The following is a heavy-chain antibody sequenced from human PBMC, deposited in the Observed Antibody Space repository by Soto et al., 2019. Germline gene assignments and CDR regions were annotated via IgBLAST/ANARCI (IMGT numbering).Heavy chain of an antibody. J-gene: IGHJ4*02. CDR3: ARDRGSDCSSTSCHSFDDY. CDR1: GGTFSSYA. V-gene: IGHV1-69*13. D-gene: IGHD2-2*01. Sequence: SVKVSCKASGGTFSSYAIGWVRQAPGQGLEWMGGIIPIFGTANYAQKFQGRVTITADESTSTAYMELSSLRSEDTAVYYCARDRGSDCSSTSCHSFDDYWGQGTLVTVSS. CDR2: IIPIFGTA.